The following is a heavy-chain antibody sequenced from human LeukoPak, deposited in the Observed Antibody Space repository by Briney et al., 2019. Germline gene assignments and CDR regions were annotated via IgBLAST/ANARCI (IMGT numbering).Heavy chain of an antibody. CDR2: IYPDDSDT. Sequence: GESLKISCKGSGYSFATYWIGWVRQMPGKGLEWMGIIYPDDSDTRYSPSFQGQVTISADKSISTAYLQWNSLQASDTVIFYCARQTNWNSIDYWGQGTPVTVSS. CDR1: GYSFATYW. CDR3: ARQTNWNSIDY. V-gene: IGHV5-51*01. J-gene: IGHJ4*01. D-gene: IGHD1-7*01.